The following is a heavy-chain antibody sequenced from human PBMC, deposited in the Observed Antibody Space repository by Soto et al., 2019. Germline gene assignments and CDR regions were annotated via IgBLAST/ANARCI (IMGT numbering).Heavy chain of an antibody. CDR2: INAGNGNT. V-gene: IGHV1-3*01. CDR1: GYTFTSYA. J-gene: IGHJ4*02. CDR3: ARVSGWYYFDY. Sequence: QVQLVQSGAEVKKPGASVKVSCKASGYTFTSYAMHWVRQAPGQRLEWMGWINAGNGNTKYSQKFQXRVTITRDTSASTAYMELSSLRSEDTAVYYCARVSGWYYFDYWGQGTLVTVSS. D-gene: IGHD6-19*01.